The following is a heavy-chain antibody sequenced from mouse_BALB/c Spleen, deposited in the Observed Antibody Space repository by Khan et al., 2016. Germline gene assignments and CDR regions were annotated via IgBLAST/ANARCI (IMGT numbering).Heavy chain of an antibody. CDR3: AREDYGNYGDYFHY. CDR1: GFTFSSYA. J-gene: IGHJ2*01. D-gene: IGHD2-1*01. Sequence: EVELVESGGGLVKPGGSLKLSCAASGFTFSSYAMSWVRQTPEKRLEWVASISSGGSTYYPDSVKGRFTISRDNARNILNLQMSSLRSEDTAMYYCAREDYGNYGDYFHYWAQGTTLAASS. CDR2: ISSGGST. V-gene: IGHV5-6-5*01.